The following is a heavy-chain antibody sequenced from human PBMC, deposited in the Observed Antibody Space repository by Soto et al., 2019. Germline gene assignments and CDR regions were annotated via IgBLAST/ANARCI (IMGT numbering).Heavy chain of an antibody. Sequence: QVQLVQSGAEVKKPGASVKVSCKASGYTFTSYAMHWVRQAPGQRLEWMGWINAGNGNTKYSQKFQGRVTITRDTSASTAYMELSSLRSEDTAVYYCARVVVAATPRGAFDIWGQGTMVTVS. D-gene: IGHD2-15*01. CDR2: INAGNGNT. V-gene: IGHV1-3*01. CDR3: ARVVVAATPRGAFDI. CDR1: GYTFTSYA. J-gene: IGHJ3*02.